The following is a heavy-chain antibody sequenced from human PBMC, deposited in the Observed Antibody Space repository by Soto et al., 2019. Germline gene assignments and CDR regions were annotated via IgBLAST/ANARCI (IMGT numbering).Heavy chain of an antibody. D-gene: IGHD3-22*01. V-gene: IGHV1-18*01. Sequence: QVQLVQSGAEVKKPGASVKVSCKPSGYTFTSYGISWVRQAPGQGLEWMGWISAYNGNTNYAQKLQGRVTMTTDTATRTAYMELRSLRSDDTAVYYGSWSDYYDSSGYHHWVQGTLVIVSS. J-gene: IGHJ5*02. CDR3: SWSDYYDSSGYHH. CDR1: GYTFTSYG. CDR2: ISAYNGNT.